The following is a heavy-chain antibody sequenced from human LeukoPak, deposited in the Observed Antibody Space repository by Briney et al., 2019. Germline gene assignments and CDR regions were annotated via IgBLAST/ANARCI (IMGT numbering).Heavy chain of an antibody. D-gene: IGHD1-1*01. CDR3: ARADNLNAFDY. J-gene: IGHJ4*02. CDR1: GGSISSGGYF. Sequence: SQTLSLTCTVSGGSISSGGYFWTWIRQHPGKGLEWIGSISYSGSTYYNPSLKSRVAISVDSSKNQFSLRLSSVTAADTAVYYCARADNLNAFDYWGQGTLVPVSS. V-gene: IGHV4-31*03. CDR2: ISYSGST.